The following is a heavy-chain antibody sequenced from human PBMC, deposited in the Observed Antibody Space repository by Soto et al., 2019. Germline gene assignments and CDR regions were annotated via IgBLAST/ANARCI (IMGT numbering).Heavy chain of an antibody. D-gene: IGHD3-3*01. CDR3: ARDRGDFWSGFGADYGMDV. V-gene: IGHV3-33*01. CDR2: IWYDGSNK. J-gene: IGHJ6*02. CDR1: GFTFSSYG. Sequence: PGGSLRLSCAASGFTFSSYGMHWVRQAPGKGLEWVAVIWYDGSNKYYADSVKGRFTISRDNSKNTLYLQMNSLRAEDTAVYYCARDRGDFWSGFGADYGMDVWGQGTTVTVSS.